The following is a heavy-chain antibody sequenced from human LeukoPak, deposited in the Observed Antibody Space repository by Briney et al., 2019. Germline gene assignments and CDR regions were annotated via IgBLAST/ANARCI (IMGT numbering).Heavy chain of an antibody. Sequence: PSETLSLTCTVSGCSISSGSYYWIWIRQPAGKGLEWIGRIYTSGSTNYNPSLKSRVTISVDTSKNQFSLKLSSVTAADTAVYYCARDRPVGATTYGMDVWGQGTTVTVSS. CDR2: IYTSGST. J-gene: IGHJ6*02. CDR3: ARDRPVGATTYGMDV. D-gene: IGHD1-26*01. V-gene: IGHV4-61*02. CDR1: GCSISSGSYY.